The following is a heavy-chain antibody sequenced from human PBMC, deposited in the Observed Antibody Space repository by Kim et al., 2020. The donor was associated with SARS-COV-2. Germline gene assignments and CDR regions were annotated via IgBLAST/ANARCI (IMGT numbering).Heavy chain of an antibody. CDR1: GFTFSNYW. CDR3: ARAPSSWSGDYTDYSYYGMDV. Sequence: GGSLRLSCAASGFTFSNYWMSWVRQAPGKGLEWVANIKQDGSGKYYVDSVKGRFTISRDNAKNSLYLQMKSLRPDDTAVYYCARAPSSWSGDYTDYSYYGMDVWGQGTTVTVSS. J-gene: IGHJ6*02. V-gene: IGHV3-7*03. D-gene: IGHD3-3*01. CDR2: IKQDGSGK.